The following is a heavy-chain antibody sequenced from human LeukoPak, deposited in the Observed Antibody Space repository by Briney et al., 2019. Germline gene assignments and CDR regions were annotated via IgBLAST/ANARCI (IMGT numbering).Heavy chain of an antibody. V-gene: IGHV3-30*04. CDR2: ISYDGSKK. J-gene: IGHJ4*02. CDR3: SRARGGYNKY. Sequence: GGSLRLSCAASGFTFSNYAMHWVRQAPGKGLEWVAVISYDGSKKYYADSVKGRFTTSRDNSNNTLYLQMNNLRAEDTAVFYCSRARGGYNKYWGQGTLVTVSS. D-gene: IGHD5-24*01. CDR1: GFTFSNYA.